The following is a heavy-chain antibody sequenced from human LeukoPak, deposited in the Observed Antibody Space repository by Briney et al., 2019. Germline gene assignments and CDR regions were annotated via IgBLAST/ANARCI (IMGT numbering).Heavy chain of an antibody. Sequence: GGSLRLSCAASGFTFSNAWMSWGRQAPGKGLEWVGRIKSKTDGGTTDYAAPVKGRFTISRDDSKNTLYLQMNSLKTEDTAVYYCTTNPFYYYDSSGYLEYFHHWGQGTLVTVSS. V-gene: IGHV3-15*01. D-gene: IGHD3-22*01. J-gene: IGHJ1*01. CDR3: TTNPFYYYDSSGYLEYFHH. CDR1: GFTFSNAW. CDR2: IKSKTDGGTT.